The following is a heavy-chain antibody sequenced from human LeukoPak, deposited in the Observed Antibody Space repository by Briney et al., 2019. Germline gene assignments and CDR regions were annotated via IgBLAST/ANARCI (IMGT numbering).Heavy chain of an antibody. D-gene: IGHD5-18*01. Sequence: ASVKVSCKASGYTFTCYDINWVRQATGQGLEWMGWMNPNSGNTGYAQKFQGRVTMTRNASISTAYMELSSLRSEDTAVYYCASNVDTAMVTLNYWGQGTLVTVSS. J-gene: IGHJ4*02. V-gene: IGHV1-8*01. CDR1: GYTFTCYD. CDR2: MNPNSGNT. CDR3: ASNVDTAMVTLNY.